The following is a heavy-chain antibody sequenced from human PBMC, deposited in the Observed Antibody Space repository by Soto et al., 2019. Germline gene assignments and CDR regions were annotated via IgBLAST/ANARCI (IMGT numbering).Heavy chain of an antibody. J-gene: IGHJ6*02. V-gene: IGHV1-3*01. CDR3: GRSVGLSYGMDV. CDR2: INAGNGNT. CDR1: GYTFTNYA. Sequence: GASVKVSCKASGYTFTNYATHWVRQAPGQRLEWMGWINAGNGNTKYSQKFQGRVTITRDTSTSTAYMELRSLRSDDTAVYYCGRSVGLSYGMDVWGQGTTVTVSS. D-gene: IGHD1-26*01.